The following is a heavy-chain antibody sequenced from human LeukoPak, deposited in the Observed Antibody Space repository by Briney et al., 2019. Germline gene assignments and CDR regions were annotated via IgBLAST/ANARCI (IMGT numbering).Heavy chain of an antibody. J-gene: IGHJ5*02. CDR1: GGSISSGDYY. CDR3: ARQEYSGYDSANWSDP. CDR2: IYYSGST. Sequence: PSQTLSLTGTVSGGSISSGDYYWSWIRQPPGKGLEWIGYIYYSGSTYYNPSLKSRVTISVDTSKNQFSLKLSSVTAADTAVYYCARQEYSGYDSANWSDPWGQGTLVTVSS. D-gene: IGHD5-12*01. V-gene: IGHV4-30-4*01.